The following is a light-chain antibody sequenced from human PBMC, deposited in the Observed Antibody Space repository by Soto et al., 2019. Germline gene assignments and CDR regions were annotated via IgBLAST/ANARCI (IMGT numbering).Light chain of an antibody. J-gene: IGKJ1*01. CDR2: GAS. CDR1: QSVSSSY. V-gene: IGKV3-20*01. CDR3: QKYGSSPVP. Sequence: EIVLTQSPGTMCLSAGERATLSWSASQSVSSSYLAWYQPKPGQAPRLLIYGASSRATGIPARFSGSGSGTDCTLTLSRLEPEDFAVYYCQKYGSSPVPCGQGTKVDIK.